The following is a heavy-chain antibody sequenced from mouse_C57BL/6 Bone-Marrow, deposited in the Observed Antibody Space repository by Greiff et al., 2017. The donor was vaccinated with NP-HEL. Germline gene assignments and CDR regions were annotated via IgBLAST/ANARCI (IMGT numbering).Heavy chain of an antibody. CDR2: ISSGGSYT. V-gene: IGHV5-6*01. D-gene: IGHD5-1-1*01. CDR3: ARQILPYYFDY. Sequence: EVKLVESGGDLVKPGGSLKLSCAASGFTFSSYGMSWVRQTPDKRLEWVATISSGGSYTYYPDSVKGRFTISRDNAKNTLYLQMSSLKSEDTAMYYCARQILPYYFDYWGQGTTLTVSS. CDR1: GFTFSSYG. J-gene: IGHJ2*01.